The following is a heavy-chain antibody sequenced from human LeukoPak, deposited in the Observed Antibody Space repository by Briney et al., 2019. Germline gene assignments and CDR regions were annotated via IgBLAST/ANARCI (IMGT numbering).Heavy chain of an antibody. D-gene: IGHD6-19*01. V-gene: IGHV3-74*01. J-gene: IGHJ4*02. Sequence: PGGSLRLSCAASGFSFSSYWMHWVRQAPGKGLVWVSRIKSDGSNTSYADSVKGRFTISRDNAKNTLYLQMNSLRVEDTAVYYCARDLGSGWTSGGGYWGQGTLVTVSS. CDR3: ARDLGSGWTSGGGY. CDR2: IKSDGSNT. CDR1: GFSFSSYW.